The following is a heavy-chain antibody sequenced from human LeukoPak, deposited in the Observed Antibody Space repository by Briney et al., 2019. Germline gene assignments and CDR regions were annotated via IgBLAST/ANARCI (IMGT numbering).Heavy chain of an antibody. CDR1: GYSISSGYY. Sequence: PSETLSLTCTVSGYSISSGYYWGWIRQPPGKGLEWIGSIYHSGSTYYNPSLKSRVTISVDTYKNQFSLKLSSVTAADTAVYYCARDMNHSGYDLPFHYWGQGTLVTVSS. CDR3: ARDMNHSGYDLPFHY. D-gene: IGHD5-12*01. CDR2: IYHSGST. V-gene: IGHV4-38-2*02. J-gene: IGHJ4*02.